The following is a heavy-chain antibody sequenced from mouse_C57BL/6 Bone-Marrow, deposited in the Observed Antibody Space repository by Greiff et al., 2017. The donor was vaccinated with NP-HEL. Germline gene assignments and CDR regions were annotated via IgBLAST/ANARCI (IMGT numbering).Heavy chain of an antibody. Sequence: VQLQQSGAELVRPGASVKLSCTASGFNIKDYYMHWVKQRPEQGLEWIGRIDPEDGDTEYAPKFQGKATMTADTSSNTAYLQRSSLTSEDTAVDYCTLRGGGSPYYFGCWGQGTTLTVSS. J-gene: IGHJ2*01. CDR1: GFNIKDYY. CDR2: IDPEDGDT. V-gene: IGHV14-1*01. D-gene: IGHD6-1*01. CDR3: TLRGGGSPYYFGC.